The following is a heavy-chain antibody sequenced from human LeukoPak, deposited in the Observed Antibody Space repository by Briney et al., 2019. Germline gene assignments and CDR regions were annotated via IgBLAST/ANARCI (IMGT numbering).Heavy chain of an antibody. V-gene: IGHV3-23*01. Sequence: GGSLRLSCAASGFTFSSYAMSWVRQAPGKGLEWVSAISGSGGSTYYADSVKGRFTISRDNSKNTLYLQMNSLRAEDTAVYYCAKGYDFWSGYPATDYWGQGTLVTVSS. CDR1: GFTFSSYA. CDR2: ISGSGGST. D-gene: IGHD3-3*01. CDR3: AKGYDFWSGYPATDY. J-gene: IGHJ4*02.